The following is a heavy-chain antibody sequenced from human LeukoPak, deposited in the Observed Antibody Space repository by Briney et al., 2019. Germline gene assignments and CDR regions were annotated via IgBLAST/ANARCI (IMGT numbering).Heavy chain of an antibody. CDR2: ISAYNGNT. V-gene: IGHV1-18*01. J-gene: IGHJ4*02. CDR1: GYTFTSYG. D-gene: IGHD6-19*01. CDR3: ASSIGYSSGWYLTFFDY. Sequence: ASVKVSCKASGYTFTSYGISWVRQAPGQGLEWMGWISAYNGNTNYAQKLQGRVTMTTDTSTSTAYMELRSLRSDDTAVYYCASSIGYSSGWYLTFFDYWGQGTLVTVFS.